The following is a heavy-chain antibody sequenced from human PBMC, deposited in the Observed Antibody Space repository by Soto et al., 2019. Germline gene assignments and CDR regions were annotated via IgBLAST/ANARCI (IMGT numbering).Heavy chain of an antibody. CDR2: INHSGST. J-gene: IGHJ6*02. CDR3: ARGRQGYYYGMDV. V-gene: IGHV4-34*01. CDR1: GGSFSGYY. Sequence: QVQLQQWGAGLLKPSETLSLTCAVYGGSFSGYYWSWIRQPPGKGLEWIGEINHSGSTNYNPSLKSRVTISVDTSKNQFSLKLSSVTAADTAVYYCARGRQGYYYGMDVWGQGTTVTFSS.